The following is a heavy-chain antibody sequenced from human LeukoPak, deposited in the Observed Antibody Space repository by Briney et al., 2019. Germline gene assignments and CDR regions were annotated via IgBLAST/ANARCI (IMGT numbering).Heavy chain of an antibody. CDR2: IYYSGST. CDR3: ARRRVGVVIYYYYYYMDV. J-gene: IGHJ6*03. V-gene: IGHV4-39*01. D-gene: IGHD3-3*01. CDR1: GGSISSSSYY. Sequence: SETLSLTCTVSGGSISSSSYYWGWIRQPPGKGLEWIGSIYYSGSTYYNSSLKSRVTISVDTSKNQFSLKLSSVTAADTAVYYCARRRVGVVIYYYYYYMDVWGKGTTVTVSS.